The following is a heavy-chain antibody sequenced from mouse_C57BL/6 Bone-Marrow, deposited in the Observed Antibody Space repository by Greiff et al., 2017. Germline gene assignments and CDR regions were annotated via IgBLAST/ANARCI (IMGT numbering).Heavy chain of an antibody. Sequence: ESGPGLVKPSQSLSLTCSVTGYSITSGYYWNWIRQFPGNKLEWMGYISYDGSNNYNPSLKNRISITRDTSKNQFFLKLNSVTTEDTATYYCARRKDDWGQGTSVTVSS. CDR2: ISYDGSN. CDR1: GYSITSGYY. V-gene: IGHV3-6*01. J-gene: IGHJ4*01. CDR3: ARRKDD.